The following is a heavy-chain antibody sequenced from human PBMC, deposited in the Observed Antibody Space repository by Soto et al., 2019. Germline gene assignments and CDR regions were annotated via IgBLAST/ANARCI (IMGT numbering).Heavy chain of an antibody. J-gene: IGHJ3*02. V-gene: IGHV3-11*05. CDR2: ISSSSSYT. Sequence: GGSLRLSCAASGFTFSDYYMSWIRQAPGKGLEWVSYISSSSSYTNYADSVKGRFTISRDNAKNSLYLQMNSLRAEDTAVYYCAKGPDSSGSLAFDIWGQGTTVTVSS. CDR3: AKGPDSSGSLAFDI. D-gene: IGHD3-22*01. CDR1: GFTFSDYY.